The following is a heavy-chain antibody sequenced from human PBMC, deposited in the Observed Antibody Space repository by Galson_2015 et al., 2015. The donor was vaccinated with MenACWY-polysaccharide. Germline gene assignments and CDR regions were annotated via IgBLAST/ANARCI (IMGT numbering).Heavy chain of an antibody. CDR1: GFTFSSYW. CDR2: INSDGSST. J-gene: IGHJ4*02. CDR3: ASLRGYSHPPLDY. D-gene: IGHD5-12*01. Sequence: SLRLSCAASGFTFSSYWMHWVRQAPGKGLVWVSRINSDGSSTSYADSVKGRFTISRDNAKNTLYLQMNSLRAEDTAVYYCASLRGYSHPPLDYWGQGTLVTVSS. V-gene: IGHV3-74*01.